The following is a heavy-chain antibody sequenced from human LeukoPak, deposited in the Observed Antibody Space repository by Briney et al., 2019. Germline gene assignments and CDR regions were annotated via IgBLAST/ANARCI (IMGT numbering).Heavy chain of an antibody. V-gene: IGHV1-69*13. CDR1: GGTFSSYA. Sequence: SVKVSCKASGGTFSSYAISWVRQAPGQGLEWMGGIIPIFGTANYAQKFQGRVTITADESTSTAYMELSSLRSEDTAVCYCARGHIVVVPAAMGVVNYYYGMDVWGQGTTVTVFS. CDR2: IIPIFGTA. D-gene: IGHD2-2*01. CDR3: ARGHIVVVPAAMGVVNYYYGMDV. J-gene: IGHJ6*02.